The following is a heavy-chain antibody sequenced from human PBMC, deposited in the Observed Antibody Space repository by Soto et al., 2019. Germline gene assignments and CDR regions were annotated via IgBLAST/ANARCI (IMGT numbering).Heavy chain of an antibody. V-gene: IGHV3-23*01. Sequence: EVQLLESGGGLVQPGGSLRLSCAGSGFTFSSYAMSWVRQAHGKGLEWVSAISGSGGSTYYADSVKGRFTISRDNSKNTLYLQMNSLRAEDTAVYFCAKGGEVSYYYYYGMDVWGQGTTVTVSS. CDR2: ISGSGGST. J-gene: IGHJ6*02. D-gene: IGHD2-21*01. CDR1: GFTFSSYA. CDR3: AKGGEVSYYYYYGMDV.